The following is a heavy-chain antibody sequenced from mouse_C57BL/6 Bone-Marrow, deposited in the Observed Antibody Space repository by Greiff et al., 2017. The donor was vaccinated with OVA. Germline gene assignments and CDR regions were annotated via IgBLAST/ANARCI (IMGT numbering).Heavy chain of an antibody. CDR1: GFTFSSYA. CDR2: ISDGGSYT. CDR3: ARKTFFAY. V-gene: IGHV5-4*03. Sequence: EVKLVESGGGLVKPGGSLKLSCAASGFTFSSYAMSWVRQTPEKRLEWVATISDGGSYTYYPDNVKGRFTISRDNAKNNLYLQMSHLKSEDTAMYYCARKTFFAYWGQVTLVTVSA. J-gene: IGHJ3*01.